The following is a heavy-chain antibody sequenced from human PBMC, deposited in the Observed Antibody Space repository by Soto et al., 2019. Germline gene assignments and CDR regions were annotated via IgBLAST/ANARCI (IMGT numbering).Heavy chain of an antibody. CDR3: ARDRYRTSPGHLES. Sequence: QVQLVDSGGGVVQPGRSLRLSCAASGLIFSNHGMHWVRLPPGKGLEWVANISDDGRDTYYADSVKARFTISRDNSKSTLYLQMDSLRVEDTAIYFCARDRYRTSPGHLESWGQGTLVTVSS. D-gene: IGHD2-2*01. CDR2: ISDDGRDT. V-gene: IGHV3-30*03. J-gene: IGHJ4*02. CDR1: GLIFSNHG.